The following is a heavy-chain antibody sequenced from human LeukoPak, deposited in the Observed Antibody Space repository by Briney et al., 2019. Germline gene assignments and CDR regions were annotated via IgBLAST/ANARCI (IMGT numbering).Heavy chain of an antibody. J-gene: IGHJ4*02. Sequence: GGSLRLSCAASGFPFSTYRLNWVRQAPGRGWECVANIKQDGSEKYYVDSVKGRFTISRDNPKNSLFLQMNSLRAEDTAVYYCARGIYFDYWGQGTLVTVSS. CDR2: IKQDGSEK. V-gene: IGHV3-7*01. CDR1: GFPFSTYR. CDR3: ARGIYFDY.